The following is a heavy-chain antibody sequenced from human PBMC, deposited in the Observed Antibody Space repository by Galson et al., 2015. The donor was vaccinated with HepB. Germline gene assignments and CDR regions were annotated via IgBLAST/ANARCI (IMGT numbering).Heavy chain of an antibody. J-gene: IGHJ5*02. CDR3: ARRTAAAVTWFGP. V-gene: IGHV5-51*01. CDR1: GYSFTNHW. D-gene: IGHD6-13*01. CDR2: IYPGDSDT. Sequence: QSGAEVKKPGESLKISCKGSGYSFTNHWIGWVRQMPGKGLEWMGIIYPGDSDTRYSPSFQGQVTISADKSISTAYLQWSSLKAPDTAMYYCARRTAAAVTWFGPWGQGTLVTVSS.